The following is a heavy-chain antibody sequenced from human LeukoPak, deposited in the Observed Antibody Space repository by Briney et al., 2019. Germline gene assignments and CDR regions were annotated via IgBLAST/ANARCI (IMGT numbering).Heavy chain of an antibody. J-gene: IGHJ4*02. Sequence: SSETLSLTCTVSGGSISSYYWSWIRQPPGKGLEWIGYIYYSGSTNYNPSLKSRVTISVETSKNEFSLKLRSVTAAETAVYYCARVTGYRIEDYFDYWGQGTLVTVSS. CDR1: GGSISSYY. CDR2: IYYSGST. CDR3: ARVTGYRIEDYFDY. V-gene: IGHV4-59*01. D-gene: IGHD6-13*01.